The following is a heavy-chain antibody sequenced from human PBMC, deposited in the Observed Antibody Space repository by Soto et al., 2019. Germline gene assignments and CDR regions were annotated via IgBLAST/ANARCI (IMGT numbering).Heavy chain of an antibody. CDR3: AREDDGGDRDYYGLDV. Sequence: QVQLQQSGPGLVEPSQTLSLTCAVSGGSISSEYFHWTWIRQSPGKGLEWLGYIHYTGSIMYNPSCTNRLPMAVDTTKNQFSLQLTYVTDADTAVYFCAREDDGGDRDYYGLDVWGQGTTVTVSS. V-gene: IGHV4-30-4*08. J-gene: IGHJ6*02. CDR2: IHYTGSI. CDR1: GGSISSEYFH. D-gene: IGHD2-21*02.